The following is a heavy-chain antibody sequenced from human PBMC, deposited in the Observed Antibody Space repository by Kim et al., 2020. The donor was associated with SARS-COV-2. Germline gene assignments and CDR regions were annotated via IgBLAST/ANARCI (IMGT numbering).Heavy chain of an antibody. J-gene: IGHJ3*02. D-gene: IGHD4-17*01. Sequence: FQGKVTITRDISASTAYMELSSLRSEDTAVYYCARALDYGDYVDAFDIWGQGTMVTVSS. V-gene: IGHV1-3*01. CDR3: ARALDYGDYVDAFDI.